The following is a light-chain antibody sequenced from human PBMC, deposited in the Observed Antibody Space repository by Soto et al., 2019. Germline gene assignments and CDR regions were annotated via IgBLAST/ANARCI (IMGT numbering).Light chain of an antibody. J-gene: IGKJ1*01. CDR3: QRYNSYSS. V-gene: IGKV1-5*01. CDR2: DAS. CDR1: QSIDNW. Sequence: DIQMTQSHSTLSASVGDRVTITCRASQSIDNWLAWYQQKPGKAPKLLIYDASNLESGVPSRFSGSGSGTEFTLSISSLQPDDFATYYCQRYNSYSSFGQGAKVDIK.